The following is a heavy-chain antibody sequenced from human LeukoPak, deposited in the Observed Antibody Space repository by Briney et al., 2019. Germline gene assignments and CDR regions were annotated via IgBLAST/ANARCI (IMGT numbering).Heavy chain of an antibody. Sequence: GGSLRLSCAASGFTFSSYGMSRVRQAPGKGLEWVSGISGSGGSTYYTDSVKGRFTISRDNSKNTLYLQMNSLRAEDTAVYYCAKEIEQLDYWGQGTLVTVSS. CDR2: ISGSGGST. V-gene: IGHV3-23*01. J-gene: IGHJ4*02. CDR3: AKEIEQLDY. D-gene: IGHD1/OR15-1a*01. CDR1: GFTFSSYG.